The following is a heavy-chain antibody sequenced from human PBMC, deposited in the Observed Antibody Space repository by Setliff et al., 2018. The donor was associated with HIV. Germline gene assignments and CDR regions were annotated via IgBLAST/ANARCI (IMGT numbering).Heavy chain of an antibody. D-gene: IGHD3-10*01. J-gene: IGHJ6*03. V-gene: IGHV1-69*05. CDR2: IIPLFGAP. Sequence: ASVKVSCKASGGSFGTFDISWVRQAPGQGLEWVGEIIPLFGAPNYAQKFQGRVTLTTDESTSAAFMELRSLRSEDTAVYYCAKLTYFGSGSRVPKPGYFYMDVWG. CDR3: AKLTYFGSGSRVPKPGYFYMDV. CDR1: GGSFGTFD.